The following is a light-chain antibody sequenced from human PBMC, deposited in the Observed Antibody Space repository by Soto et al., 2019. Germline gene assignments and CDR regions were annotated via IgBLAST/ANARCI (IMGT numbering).Light chain of an antibody. CDR2: DAS. CDR1: QSVSSY. Sequence: EIVLTQSPGTLSLSPGERATLSCRASQSVSSYLAWYQQKPGQTPRLLIYDASNRATGIPARFSGSGSGTDFTLTISSLEPEDFAVYYCQQRTNGLTFGGGTKVEIK. J-gene: IGKJ4*01. CDR3: QQRTNGLT. V-gene: IGKV3-11*01.